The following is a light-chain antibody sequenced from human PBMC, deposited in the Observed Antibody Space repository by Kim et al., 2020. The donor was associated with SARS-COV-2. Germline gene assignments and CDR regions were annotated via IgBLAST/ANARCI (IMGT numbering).Light chain of an antibody. CDR3: QQSYSLPRT. Sequence: DIQLTQSPSSLSASIGDRVTITCRASQSITWYLNWFQQKPGKAPNLLIYAASNLQSGVPSRFSGSGSGTNFTLTINSLQPGDFATYYCQQSYSLPRTFGQGTKVDIK. J-gene: IGKJ1*01. CDR1: QSITWY. V-gene: IGKV1-39*01. CDR2: AAS.